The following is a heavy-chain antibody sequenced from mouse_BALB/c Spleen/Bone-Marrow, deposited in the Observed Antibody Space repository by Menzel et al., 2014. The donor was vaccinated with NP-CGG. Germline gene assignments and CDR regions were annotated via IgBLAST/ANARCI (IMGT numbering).Heavy chain of an antibody. CDR3: ARKKFKLGFWFAY. CDR2: IDPSDSET. D-gene: IGHD1-2*01. CDR1: GYTFTSYW. Sequence: VQVVESGAELVRPGASVKLSCKASGYTFTSYWMNWVKQRPGQGLEWIGMIDPSDSETHYNQMFKDKATLTVDKSSSTAYMHLSSLTSEDSAVYYCARKKFKLGFWFAYWGQGTLVTVSA. V-gene: IGHV1-61*01. J-gene: IGHJ3*01.